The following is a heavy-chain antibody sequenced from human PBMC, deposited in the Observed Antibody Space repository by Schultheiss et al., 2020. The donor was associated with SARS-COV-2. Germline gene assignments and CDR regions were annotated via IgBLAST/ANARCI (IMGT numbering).Heavy chain of an antibody. V-gene: IGHV1-18*04. CDR1: GYSFTSYG. CDR2: ISVYNGNT. Sequence: ASVKVSCKGSGYSFTSYGISWVRQAPGQGLEWMGWISVYNGNTNYAQKLQGRVTMTTDTSTSTAYMELRSLRSDDTAVYYCARDLWPGAHKLGWFDPWGQGTLVTVSS. D-gene: IGHD3-16*01. J-gene: IGHJ5*02. CDR3: ARDLWPGAHKLGWFDP.